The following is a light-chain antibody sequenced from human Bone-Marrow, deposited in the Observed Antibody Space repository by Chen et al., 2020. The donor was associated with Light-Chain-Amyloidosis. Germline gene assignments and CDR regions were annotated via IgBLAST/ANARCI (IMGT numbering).Light chain of an antibody. V-gene: IGLV1-40*01. CDR3: QSYDGNLKIYV. CDR1: RANFGAGLA. Sequence: QSLLTQPPSVSGVPGQRVTISCTGNRANFGAGLAVHWYQQLPGKAPKLLISTNSDRPSGVPDRFSGSKSGASASLAITGLQADDEGDYYCQSYDGNLKIYVFGTGTKVTVL. J-gene: IGLJ1*01. CDR2: TNS.